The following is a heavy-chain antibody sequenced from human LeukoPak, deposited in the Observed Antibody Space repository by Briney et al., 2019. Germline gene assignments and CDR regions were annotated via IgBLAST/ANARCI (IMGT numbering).Heavy chain of an antibody. J-gene: IGHJ4*02. CDR1: GGSFSGYY. D-gene: IGHD3-9*01. Sequence: PSETLSLTCAVYGGSFSGYYWSWIRQPPGKGLEWIGEINHSGSTNYNPSLKSRVTISVDTSKNQFSLKLSSVTAADTAVYYCARGGAPSVLRYFDWLFPEPYFDYWGQGTLVTVSS. CDR3: ARGGAPSVLRYFDWLFPEPYFDY. CDR2: INHSGST. V-gene: IGHV4-34*01.